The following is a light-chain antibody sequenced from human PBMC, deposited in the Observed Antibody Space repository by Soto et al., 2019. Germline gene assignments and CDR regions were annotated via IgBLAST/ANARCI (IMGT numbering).Light chain of an antibody. CDR1: QSISRH. J-gene: IGKJ1*01. Sequence: DIQMTQSPSSLSASVGDRVTVTCRASQSISRHLNWYQQKPGKAPKLLIYAASSLQSGVPSRFSGSGSGTEFTLTISSLQPEDFATYSCQQSSSTPWTFGQGTKVEI. V-gene: IGKV1-39*01. CDR3: QQSSSTPWT. CDR2: AAS.